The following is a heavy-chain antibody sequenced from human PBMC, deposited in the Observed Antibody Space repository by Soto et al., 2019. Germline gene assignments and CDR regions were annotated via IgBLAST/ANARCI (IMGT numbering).Heavy chain of an antibody. V-gene: IGHV3-23*01. CDR1: GFTFSSYA. CDR3: ASNRWSYSSSSRYYFDY. Sequence: EVQLLESGGGLVQPGGSLRLSCAASGFTFSSYAMSWVRQAPGKGLEWVSAISGSGGSTYYADSVKGRFTISRDNSKNTLYLQMNRLRDEDTAVYYCASNRWSYSSSSRYYFDYWGQGTLVTVSS. D-gene: IGHD6-6*01. CDR2: ISGSGGST. J-gene: IGHJ4*02.